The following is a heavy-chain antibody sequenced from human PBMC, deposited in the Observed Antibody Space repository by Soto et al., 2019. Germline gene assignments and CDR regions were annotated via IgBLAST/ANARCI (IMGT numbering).Heavy chain of an antibody. D-gene: IGHD2-2*01. CDR1: GFTFSSYA. CDR3: AKAGYCSSATCATRYYYMDV. J-gene: IGHJ6*03. Sequence: GGSLRLSRAASGFTFSSYAMGWVRQAPGKGLEWVSAISGSGGSTYYADSVKGRFTISRDNSKNTLYLQMNSLRAEDTAVYYCAKAGYCSSATCATRYYYMDVWGKGTTVTVSS. CDR2: ISGSGGST. V-gene: IGHV3-23*01.